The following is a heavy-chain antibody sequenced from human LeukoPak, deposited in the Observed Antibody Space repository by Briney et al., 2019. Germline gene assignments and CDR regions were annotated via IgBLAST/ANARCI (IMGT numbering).Heavy chain of an antibody. Sequence: ASVEVSCKASGYTFTSYGISWVRQAPGQGLEWMGWISAYNGNTNYAQKLQGRVTMTTDTSTSTAYMELRSLRSDDTAVYYCARTGPYYYGSGSYYNDDYWGQGTLVTVSS. CDR1: GYTFTSYG. D-gene: IGHD3-10*01. CDR2: ISAYNGNT. J-gene: IGHJ4*02. CDR3: ARTGPYYYGSGSYYNDDY. V-gene: IGHV1-18*01.